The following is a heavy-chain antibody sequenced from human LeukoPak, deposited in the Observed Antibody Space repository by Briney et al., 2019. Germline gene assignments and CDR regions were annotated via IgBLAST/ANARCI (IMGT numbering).Heavy chain of an antibody. D-gene: IGHD6-13*01. CDR3: ARHCIDCQGNIAAASDT. V-gene: IGHV4-39*01. CDR2: IYYSGST. J-gene: IGHJ5*02. Sequence: SETLSLTCTVSGGSISSSSYYWGWIRQPPGKGLEWIVSIYYSGSTYYNPSLKSRVTISVDTSKNQFSLKLSSVTAADTAVYYCARHCIDCQGNIAAASDTWGQGTLVTVSS. CDR1: GGSISSSSYY.